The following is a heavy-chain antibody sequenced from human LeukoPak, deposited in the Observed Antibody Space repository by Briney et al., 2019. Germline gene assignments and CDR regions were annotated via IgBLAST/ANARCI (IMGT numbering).Heavy chain of an antibody. J-gene: IGHJ4*02. CDR2: ITGNSGLI. D-gene: IGHD5-24*01. V-gene: IGHV3-23*01. CDR1: GFTFSNYA. Sequence: GGSLRLSCAASGFTFSNYAMNWVRQAPGQGLEWVSVITGNSGLIDYAESVKGRFTISRDNSRNMVYLQMDSLRVEDTATYFCAKDRKPDGLYNFDYWGQGILVTVSS. CDR3: AKDRKPDGLYNFDY.